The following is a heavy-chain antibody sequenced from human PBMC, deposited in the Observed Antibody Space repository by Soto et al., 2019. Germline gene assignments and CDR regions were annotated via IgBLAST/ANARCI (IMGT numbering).Heavy chain of an antibody. CDR3: ARQGSY. V-gene: IGHV4-39*01. Sequence: SETLSLTCNVSGVSISGTSYYWGWIRQPPGKGLEWIGTIYFNGKTFYNPSLKSRLTISVDTSKNQICLRMTFVTAADTAVYYCARQGSYWGQGTLVTVSS. J-gene: IGHJ4*02. CDR1: GVSISGTSYY. CDR2: IYFNGKT.